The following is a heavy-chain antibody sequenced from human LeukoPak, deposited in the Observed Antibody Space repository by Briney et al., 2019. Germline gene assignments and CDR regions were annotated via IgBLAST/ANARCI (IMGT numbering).Heavy chain of an antibody. CDR3: ARITYYDSSGYSPNDAFDI. V-gene: IGHV1-18*01. Sequence: ASVKVSCKASGYTFTGYGISWVRQAPGQGLEWMGWISAYNGNTNYAQKLQGRVTMTTDTSTSTAYMELRSLRSDDTAVYYCARITYYDSSGYSPNDAFDIWGQGTMVTVSS. CDR2: ISAYNGNT. J-gene: IGHJ3*02. D-gene: IGHD3-22*01. CDR1: GYTFTGYG.